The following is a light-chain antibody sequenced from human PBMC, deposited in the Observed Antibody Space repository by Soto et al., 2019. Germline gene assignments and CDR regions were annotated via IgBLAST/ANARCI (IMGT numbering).Light chain of an antibody. CDR1: SSDVGGYNY. Sequence: QSALTQPASVSGSPGQSITISCTGTSSDVGGYNYVSWYQQHPGKAPKLMIYDVSNRPSGVSNRFSGSKSGDTASLTISGLQAEDEADYYCSSHTISSTVAFGGGTKLTVL. CDR3: SSHTISSTVA. J-gene: IGLJ2*01. CDR2: DVS. V-gene: IGLV2-14*01.